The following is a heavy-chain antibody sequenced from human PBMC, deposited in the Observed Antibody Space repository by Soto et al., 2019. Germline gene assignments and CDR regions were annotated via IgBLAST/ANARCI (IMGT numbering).Heavy chain of an antibody. D-gene: IGHD2-21*02. CDR3: ASGNCGGDCYLDNFDY. CDR2: IIPILGIA. CDR1: GGTFSSYT. V-gene: IGHV1-69*02. Sequence: QVQLVQSGAEVKKPGSSVKVSCKASGGTFSSYTISWVRQAPGQGLEWMGRIIPILGIANYAQKFQGRVTITEDKSTSTAYMELSSLRSEDTAVYYCASGNCGGDCYLDNFDYWGQGTLVTVSS. J-gene: IGHJ4*02.